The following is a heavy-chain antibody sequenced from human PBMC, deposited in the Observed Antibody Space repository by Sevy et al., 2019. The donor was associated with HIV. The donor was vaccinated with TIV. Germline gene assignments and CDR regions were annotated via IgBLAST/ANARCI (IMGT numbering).Heavy chain of an antibody. CDR2: IKQDGSVK. Sequence: GGSLRLSCAASGFSLNNYWMNWVRQAPGKGLEWVANIKQDGSVKYYVDSVKGRFTISRDNARNLLYLQMNSLRVEDXXXXXXXXXIAAAGSFWGQGTLVTVSS. CDR1: GFSLNNYW. V-gene: IGHV3-7*01. D-gene: IGHD6-13*01. J-gene: IGHJ4*02. CDR3: XXXIAAAGSF.